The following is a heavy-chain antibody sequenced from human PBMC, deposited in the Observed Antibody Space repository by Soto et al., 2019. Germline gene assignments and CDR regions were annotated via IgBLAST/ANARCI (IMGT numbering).Heavy chain of an antibody. V-gene: IGHV5-51*01. D-gene: IGHD1-20*01. J-gene: IGHJ4*02. CDR3: ARLGEGITGPRYYFDY. Sequence: GESLKISCKGSGYSFTSYWIGWVRQMPGKGLEWMGIIYPGDSDTRYSPSFQGQVTISADKSISTGYLQWSSLKASDTAMYYCARLGEGITGPRYYFDYWGQGTLVTVSS. CDR1: GYSFTSYW. CDR2: IYPGDSDT.